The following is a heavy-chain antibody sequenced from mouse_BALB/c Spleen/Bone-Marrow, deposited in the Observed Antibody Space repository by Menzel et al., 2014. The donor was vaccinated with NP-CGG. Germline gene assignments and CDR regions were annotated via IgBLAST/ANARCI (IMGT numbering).Heavy chain of an antibody. V-gene: IGHV5-17*02. CDR1: GFTFSSFG. Sequence: EVHLVESGGGLVQPGGSRKLSCAASGFTFSSFGVHWVRQAPEKGLEWVAYISSGSSTIYYADTVKGRFTISRDNPKNTLFLQMTSLRSEDTAMYYCARDVPLYDVGYFDYWGQGTTLTVSS. CDR2: ISSGSSTI. D-gene: IGHD2-14*01. J-gene: IGHJ2*01. CDR3: ARDVPLYDVGYFDY.